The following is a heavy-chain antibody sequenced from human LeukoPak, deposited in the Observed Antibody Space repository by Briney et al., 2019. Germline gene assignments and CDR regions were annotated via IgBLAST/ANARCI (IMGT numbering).Heavy chain of an antibody. D-gene: IGHD6-13*01. CDR2: INHSGST. Sequence: SETLSLTCAVYGGSFSGYYWSWIRQPPGKGLEWIGEINHSGSTNYSPSLKSRVTLSGDTSNNRFSVKLTYVTAADTAVYYCARHPAAVMSWFDPWGQGTLVTVSS. CDR3: ARHPAAVMSWFDP. J-gene: IGHJ5*02. CDR1: GGSFSGYY. V-gene: IGHV4-34*01.